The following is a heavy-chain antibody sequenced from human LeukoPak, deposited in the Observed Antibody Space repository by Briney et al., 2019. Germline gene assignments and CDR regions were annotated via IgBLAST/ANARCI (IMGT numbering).Heavy chain of an antibody. Sequence: PGGSLRLSCAASGFTVSSNYMSWVRQAPGKGLEWVSAISGSGGSTYYADSVKGRFTISRDNSKNTLYLQMNSLRAEDTAVYYCATNYPNRIVATPRVFDYWGQGTLVTVPS. J-gene: IGHJ4*02. D-gene: IGHD5-12*01. CDR3: ATNYPNRIVATPRVFDY. V-gene: IGHV3-23*01. CDR2: ISGSGGST. CDR1: GFTVSSNY.